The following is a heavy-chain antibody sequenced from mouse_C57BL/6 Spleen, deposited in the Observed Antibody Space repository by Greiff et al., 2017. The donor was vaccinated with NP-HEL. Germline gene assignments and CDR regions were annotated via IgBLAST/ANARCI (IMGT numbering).Heavy chain of an antibody. CDR3: ANREGFAY. V-gene: IGHV3-6*01. Sequence: EVKLQESGPGLVKPSQSLSLTCSVTGYSITSGYYWNWIRQFPGNKLEWMGYISYDGSNNYNPSLKNRISITRDTSKNQFFLKLNSVTTEDTATYYCANREGFAYWGQGTLVTVSA. CDR2: ISYDGSN. CDR1: GYSITSGYY. J-gene: IGHJ3*01.